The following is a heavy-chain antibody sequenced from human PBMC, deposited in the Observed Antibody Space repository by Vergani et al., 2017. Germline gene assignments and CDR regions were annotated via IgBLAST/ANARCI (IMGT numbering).Heavy chain of an antibody. V-gene: IGHV1-45*02. CDR1: GYTFTYRY. D-gene: IGHD2-2*01. Sequence: QMQLVQSGAEVKKTGSSVKVSCKASGYTFTYRYLHWVRQAPGQALEWMGWITPFNGNTNYAQKFQDRVTITRDRSMSTASMELSSLRSEDTAMYYCALAESSTGCINRVCITPEAGSWFDPWGQGALVTVSS. J-gene: IGHJ5*02. CDR3: ALAESSTGCINRVCITPEAGSWFDP. CDR2: ITPFNGNT.